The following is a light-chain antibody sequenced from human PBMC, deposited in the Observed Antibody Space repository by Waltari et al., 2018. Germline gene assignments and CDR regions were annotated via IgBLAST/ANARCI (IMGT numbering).Light chain of an antibody. CDR1: QSVSSY. CDR2: HSS. Sequence: EIVVTQSPATVSLSPGERATLSCRASQSVSSYLTWYQQKPGQAPRLLIHHSSDTATGTTARFSGSGSGTDVTLTICSLAPADFAVYYCQQRSNWPQAMYTFGQGTKLEIK. V-gene: IGKV3-11*01. J-gene: IGKJ2*01. CDR3: QQRSNWPQAMYT.